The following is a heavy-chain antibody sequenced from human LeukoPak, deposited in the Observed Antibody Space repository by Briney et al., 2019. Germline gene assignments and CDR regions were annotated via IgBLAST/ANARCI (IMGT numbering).Heavy chain of an antibody. J-gene: IGHJ4*02. CDR1: GGSFSGYY. Sequence: PSETLSLTCAVYGGSFSGYYWSWIRQPPGKGLEWIGEINHSGSTNYNPSLKSRVTISVDTSKNQFSLKLSSVTAADTAVYYCASLLLAPQYAFDYWGQGTLVTVSS. CDR2: INHSGST. D-gene: IGHD3-22*01. V-gene: IGHV4-34*01. CDR3: ASLLLAPQYAFDY.